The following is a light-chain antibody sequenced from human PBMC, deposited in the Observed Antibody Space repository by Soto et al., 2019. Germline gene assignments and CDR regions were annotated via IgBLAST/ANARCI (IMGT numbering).Light chain of an antibody. V-gene: IGKV1-39*01. CDR3: QQSDSSPYT. J-gene: IGKJ2*01. Sequence: DIQMTQSPSSLSASVGDSVTIACRASQRISNYLNWYQQKPGRAPDLLIFAASILHSGVPSRFSGSGYGTDFPLTISSLQPEDFATYYCQQSDSSPYTFGQGTKLEI. CDR1: QRISNY. CDR2: AAS.